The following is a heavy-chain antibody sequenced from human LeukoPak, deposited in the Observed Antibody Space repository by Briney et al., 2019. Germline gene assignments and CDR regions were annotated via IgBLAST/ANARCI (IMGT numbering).Heavy chain of an antibody. CDR2: IYHSGST. CDR3: ARDLAGGSYRLGGSNWFDP. D-gene: IGHD1-26*01. Sequence: PSETLSLTCTVSGYSISSGYYWGWIRQPPGKGLEWIGSIYHSGSTYYNPSLKSRVTISVDTSKNQFSLKLSSVTAADTAVYYCARDLAGGSYRLGGSNWFDPWGQGTLVTVSS. J-gene: IGHJ5*02. V-gene: IGHV4-38-2*02. CDR1: GYSISSGYY.